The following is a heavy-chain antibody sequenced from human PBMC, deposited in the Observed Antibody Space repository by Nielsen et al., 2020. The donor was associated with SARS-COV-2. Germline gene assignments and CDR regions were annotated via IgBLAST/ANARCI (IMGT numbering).Heavy chain of an antibody. J-gene: IGHJ4*02. V-gene: IGHV3-21*01. D-gene: IGHD3-22*01. Sequence: GESLKISCAASGLTFSSYSMNWVRQAPGKGLEWVSSISRTSFIYYADSVKGRFTISRDNAKNSLYLQMNSLRADDTAVYYCVRVRDDGYYYDTGPFDYWGQGTLVTVSS. CDR2: ISRTSFI. CDR3: VRVRDDGYYYDTGPFDY. CDR1: GLTFSSYS.